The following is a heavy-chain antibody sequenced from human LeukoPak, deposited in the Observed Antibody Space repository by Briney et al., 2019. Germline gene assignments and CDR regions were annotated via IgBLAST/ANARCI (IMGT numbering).Heavy chain of an antibody. V-gene: IGHV1-8*01. CDR2: MNPNSRNT. CDR1: GYIFTNYD. J-gene: IGHJ4*02. D-gene: IGHD5-18*01. CDR3: ARARGYSYGYSDY. Sequence: ASVKVSCKASGYIFTNYDINWVRQATGQGLEWMGWMNPNSRNTGFAQKFQGRVTMTRNTSKSTAYMELSSLTSEDTAVYYCARARGYSYGYSDYWGQGTLVTVSS.